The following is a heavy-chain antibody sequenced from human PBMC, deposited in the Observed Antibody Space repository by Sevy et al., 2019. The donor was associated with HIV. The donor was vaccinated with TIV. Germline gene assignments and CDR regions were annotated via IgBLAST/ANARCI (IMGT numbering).Heavy chain of an antibody. J-gene: IGHJ5*02. CDR1: GFTFSSYA. V-gene: IGHV3-23*01. Sequence: GGSLRLSCAASGFTFSSYAMSWVRQAPGKGLEWVSAISGSGGSTYYADSVKGRFTISRDNSKNTLYLQMNSLRAEDTAVYYCAKDWGNYYDSSGSWFDPWGQGTLVTVSS. D-gene: IGHD3-22*01. CDR3: AKDWGNYYDSSGSWFDP. CDR2: ISGSGGST.